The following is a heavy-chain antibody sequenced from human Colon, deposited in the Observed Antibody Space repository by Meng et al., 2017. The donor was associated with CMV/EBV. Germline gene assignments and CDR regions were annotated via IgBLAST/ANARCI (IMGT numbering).Heavy chain of an antibody. CDR1: GFIVSNNN. J-gene: IGHJ5*02. V-gene: IGHV3-66*02. Sequence: GESLKISCAASGFIVSNNNMSCVRQAPGKGLEYVSVISSGGSTESVDSVRGRFIISRDNSKSTLYLQMNSLRVEDTAVYYCVREGYYGAWGQGTLVTSP. D-gene: IGHD3-10*01. CDR3: VREGYYGA. CDR2: ISSGGST.